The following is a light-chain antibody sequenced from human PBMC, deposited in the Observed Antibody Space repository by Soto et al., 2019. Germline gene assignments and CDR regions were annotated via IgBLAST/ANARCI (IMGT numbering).Light chain of an antibody. CDR2: LGS. V-gene: IGKV2-28*01. CDR3: MQALQTRGFT. J-gene: IGKJ3*01. Sequence: DIVMTQSPLSLPVTPGEPASISCRSSQSLLHSNGYNYLDWYLQKPGQSPQLLIYLGSNRASGVPDRFSGSGSGTDFTLKISRVEAADVGVYYCMQALQTRGFTFGPGTKVDIK. CDR1: QSLLHSNGYNY.